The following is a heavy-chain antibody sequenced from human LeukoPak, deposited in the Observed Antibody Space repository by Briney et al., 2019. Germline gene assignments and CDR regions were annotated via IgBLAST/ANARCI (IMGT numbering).Heavy chain of an antibody. D-gene: IGHD3-9*01. J-gene: IGHJ4*02. V-gene: IGHV1-18*04. CDR2: ISAYNGNT. Sequence: ASVKVSCKASGYTFTGYYMHWVRQAPGQGLEWMGWISAYNGNTNYAQKLQGRVTMTTDTSTSTAYMELRSLRSDDTAVYYCARDQTYYDILTGYYLYWGQGTLVTVSS. CDR1: GYTFTGYY. CDR3: ARDQTYYDILTGYYLY.